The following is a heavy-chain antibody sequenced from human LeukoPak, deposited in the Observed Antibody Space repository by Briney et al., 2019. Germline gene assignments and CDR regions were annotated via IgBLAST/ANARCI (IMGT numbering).Heavy chain of an antibody. D-gene: IGHD6-19*01. Sequence: GGSLRLSCAASGLTLDDYAMHWVRQTPGKGLEWVSGLNWNGGSTRYADSVKGRFTISRGNAKNSLYLQMNSLRAEDTAVYYCAREDSSGWPTYFDYWGEGTLVTVSS. J-gene: IGHJ4*02. CDR2: LNWNGGST. CDR1: GLTLDDYA. CDR3: AREDSSGWPTYFDY. V-gene: IGHV3-20*04.